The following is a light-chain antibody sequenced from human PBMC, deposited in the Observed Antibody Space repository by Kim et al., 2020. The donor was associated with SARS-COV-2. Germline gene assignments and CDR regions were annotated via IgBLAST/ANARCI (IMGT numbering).Light chain of an antibody. J-gene: IGLJ3*02. CDR2: RDR. CDR1: SIGAKS. CDR3: HVWDSNTAV. Sequence: VALGQTARITCGGSSIGAKSVLWYQQKPGQAPVLVIYRDRNRPSGIPERFSGSNSGNTATLTISRAQAGDEADYYCHVWDSNTAVFGGGTQLTVL. V-gene: IGLV3-9*01.